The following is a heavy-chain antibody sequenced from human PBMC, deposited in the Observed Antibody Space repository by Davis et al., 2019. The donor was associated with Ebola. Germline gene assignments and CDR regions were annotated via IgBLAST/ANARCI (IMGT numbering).Heavy chain of an antibody. V-gene: IGHV3-23*01. CDR3: AKGGYYMDV. D-gene: IGHD3-16*01. Sequence: GESLKISCAASGFTFSSYPMSWVRQAPGKGLEWVSFISGGGAGTSYADSVKGRFTISRDNSKSTLYLQMNSLRAEDTAVYYCAKGGYYMDVWGKGTTVTVSS. CDR1: GFTFSSYP. CDR2: ISGGGAGT. J-gene: IGHJ6*03.